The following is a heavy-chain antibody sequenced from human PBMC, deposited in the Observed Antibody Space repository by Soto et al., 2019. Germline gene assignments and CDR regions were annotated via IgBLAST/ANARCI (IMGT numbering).Heavy chain of an antibody. V-gene: IGHV1-18*01. CDR1: GYTFTSYG. J-gene: IGHJ3*02. Sequence: ASVKVSCKASGYTFTSYGISWVRQAPGQGLEWMGWISAYNGNTNYAQKLQGRVTMTTDTSTSTAYMELRSLRSDDTAVYYCAIGAQYYYDSSGYGGDAFDIWGQGTMVTVSS. D-gene: IGHD3-22*01. CDR2: ISAYNGNT. CDR3: AIGAQYYYDSSGYGGDAFDI.